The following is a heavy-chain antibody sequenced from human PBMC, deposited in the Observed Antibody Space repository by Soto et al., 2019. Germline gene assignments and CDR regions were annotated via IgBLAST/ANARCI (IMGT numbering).Heavy chain of an antibody. Sequence: EVQLVESGGGLVKPGGSLRLSCAASGFTFSSYSMNWVRQAPGKGLEWVSSISSSSSYIYYADSVKGRFTISRPTAYTSPSLPMTTLTAVYTAVSSSASASFYSDASRYHWY. CDR1: GFTFSSYS. CDR3: ASASFYSDASRYHWY. CDR2: ISSSSSYI. V-gene: IGHV3-21*04. D-gene: IGHD3-22*01. J-gene: IGHJ2*01.